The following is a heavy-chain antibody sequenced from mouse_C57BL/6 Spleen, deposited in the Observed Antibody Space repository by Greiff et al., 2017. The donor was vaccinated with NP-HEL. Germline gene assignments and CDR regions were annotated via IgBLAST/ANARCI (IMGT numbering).Heavy chain of an antibody. V-gene: IGHV5-4*01. D-gene: IGHD1-3*01. J-gene: IGHJ2*01. CDR2: ISDGGSYT. CDR1: GFTFSSYA. Sequence: EVKLVESGGGLVKPGGSLKLSCAASGFTFSSYAMSWVRQTPEKRLEWVATISDGGSYTYYPDNVKGRFTISRDNAKNNLYLQMSHLKSEDTAMYYCAREKSPPYFDYWGQGTTLTVSS. CDR3: AREKSPPYFDY.